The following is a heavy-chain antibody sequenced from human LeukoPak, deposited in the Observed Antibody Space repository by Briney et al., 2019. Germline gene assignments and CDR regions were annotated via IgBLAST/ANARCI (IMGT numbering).Heavy chain of an antibody. J-gene: IGHJ6*02. CDR3: ARVRYGLDV. CDR2: IYYSGST. V-gene: IGHV4-59*01. Sequence: SETLSRTCTVSGGSISSYYWSWIRQPPGKGLEWIGYIYYSGSTNYNPSLKSRVTISVDTSKNQFSLKLSSVTAADTAVYYCARVRYGLDVWGQGTTVTVSS. CDR1: GGSISSYY.